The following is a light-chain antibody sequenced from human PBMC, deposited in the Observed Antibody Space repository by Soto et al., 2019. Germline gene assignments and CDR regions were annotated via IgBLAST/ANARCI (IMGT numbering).Light chain of an antibody. V-gene: IGKV1-5*01. CDR2: DAS. CDR1: QNIRNL. CDR3: QQYYTYST. J-gene: IGKJ5*01. Sequence: DIQLTQSPSTLSAAVGDSVTITCRASQNIRNLLAWYQQKPGKAPKPLIFDASTLKTGVPSRFGGSGSGAEIKFTITGLQPDDFATYFCQQYYTYSTFGQGTRLDIK.